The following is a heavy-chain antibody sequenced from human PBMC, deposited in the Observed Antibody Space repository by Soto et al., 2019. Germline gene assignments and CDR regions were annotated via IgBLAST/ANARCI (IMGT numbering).Heavy chain of an antibody. V-gene: IGHV4-59*01. D-gene: IGHD6-13*01. CDR2: IYYSGST. CDR1: GGSISSYY. CDR3: ARQEQGSSWFTRSWFDP. Sequence: SETLSLTCTVSGGSISSYYWSWIRQPPGKRLEWIGYIYYSGSTNYNPSLKSRVTISVDTSKNQFSLKLSSVTAADTAVYYCARQEQGSSWFTRSWFDPWGQGTLVTVSS. J-gene: IGHJ5*02.